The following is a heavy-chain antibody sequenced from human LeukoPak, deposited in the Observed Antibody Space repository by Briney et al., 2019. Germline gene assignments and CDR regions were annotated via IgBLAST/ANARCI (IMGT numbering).Heavy chain of an antibody. CDR2: ISSSSSYI. V-gene: IGHV3-21*01. Sequence: GGSLRLSCAASGFTFSSYSMNWVRQAPGKGLEWVSSISSSSSYIYYADSVKGRFTISRDNAKNSLYLQMKSLRAQDTAVYYCARDILTGYVNWFDPWGQGTLVTVSS. D-gene: IGHD3-9*01. J-gene: IGHJ5*02. CDR1: GFTFSSYS. CDR3: ARDILTGYVNWFDP.